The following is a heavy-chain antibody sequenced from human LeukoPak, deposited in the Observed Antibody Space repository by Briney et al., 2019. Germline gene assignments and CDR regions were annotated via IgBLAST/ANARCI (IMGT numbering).Heavy chain of an antibody. V-gene: IGHV3-23*01. CDR3: AKDFANSYGSGSYSFDY. J-gene: IGHJ4*02. CDR2: ISGSGGST. CDR1: GFTFSSYA. Sequence: PGGSLRLSCAASGFTFSSYAMSWVRQAPGKGLEWVSAISGSGGSTYYADSVKGRFTISRDNSKNTLYLQMNSLRAEDTAVYYCAKDFANSYGSGSYSFDYWGQGTLVTVSS. D-gene: IGHD3-10*01.